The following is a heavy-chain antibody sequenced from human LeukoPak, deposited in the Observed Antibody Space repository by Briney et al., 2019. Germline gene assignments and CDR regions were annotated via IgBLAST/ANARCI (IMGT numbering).Heavy chain of an antibody. CDR2: IYITEST. J-gene: IGHJ5*02. V-gene: IGHV4-61*02. D-gene: IGHD3-10*01. Sequence: SETLSLTCTVSGGSISIGTYYWSWIRQPAGKGLEWIGRIYITESTNYNPSLKSRVTISLETSKNQFSLKLSSVTAADTAVYYCARETMVRFDPWGQGTLVTVSS. CDR3: ARETMVRFDP. CDR1: GGSISIGTYY.